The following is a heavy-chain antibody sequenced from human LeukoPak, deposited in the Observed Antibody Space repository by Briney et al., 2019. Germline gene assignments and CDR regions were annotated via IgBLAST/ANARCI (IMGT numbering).Heavy chain of an antibody. Sequence: GASVKVSCKASGYTFTSYYMHWVRQAPGQGLEWMGIINPSGGSTSYAQKFQGRVTMTRDTFTSTVYMELSSLRSEDTAVYYCARADTAMVTDYWGQGTLVTVSS. CDR2: INPSGGST. J-gene: IGHJ4*02. D-gene: IGHD5-18*01. V-gene: IGHV1-46*01. CDR3: ARADTAMVTDY. CDR1: GYTFTSYY.